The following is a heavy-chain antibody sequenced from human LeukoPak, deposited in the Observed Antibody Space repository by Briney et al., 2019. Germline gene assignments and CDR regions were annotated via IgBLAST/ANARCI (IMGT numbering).Heavy chain of an antibody. CDR3: ARGSFVVMTYDC. Sequence: GASVTVSCKASGYTFTSYGISWVRQPPGQGHEWVGWISAYNGNTNYAKKLQGRRTITTDTCTSTAYMELRSLRSDDTAVYYCARGSFVVMTYDCWGQGTLVTVSS. J-gene: IGHJ4*02. CDR2: ISAYNGNT. V-gene: IGHV1-18*01. D-gene: IGHD3-22*01. CDR1: GYTFTSYG.